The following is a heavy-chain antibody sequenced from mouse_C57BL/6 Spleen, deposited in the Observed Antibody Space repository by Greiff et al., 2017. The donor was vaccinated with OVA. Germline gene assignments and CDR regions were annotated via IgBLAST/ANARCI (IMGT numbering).Heavy chain of an antibody. CDR3: ARSTMITPYFDY. CDR1: GYTFTSYW. V-gene: IGHV1-52*01. Sequence: VQLQQPGAELVRPGSSVKLSCKASGYTFTSYWMHWVKQRPIQGLEWIGNIDPSDSETHYNQKFKDKATLTVDKSSSTAYMQLSSLTSEDSAVYYGARSTMITPYFDYWGKGTTLTVSS. CDR2: IDPSDSET. J-gene: IGHJ2*01. D-gene: IGHD2-4*01.